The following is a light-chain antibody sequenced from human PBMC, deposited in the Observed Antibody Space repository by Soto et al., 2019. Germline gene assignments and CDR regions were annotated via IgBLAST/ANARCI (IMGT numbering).Light chain of an antibody. Sequence: QSALTQPASVSGSPGQSITISCTGTTSDVGSYNLVSWYQQHPSKAPKLMIYEVSKRPSGVSNRFSGSNSGNTASLTISWLQAEDEADYYCCSYAGSRYVFGTGTKVTVL. V-gene: IGLV2-23*02. CDR2: EVS. CDR1: TSDVGSYNL. J-gene: IGLJ1*01. CDR3: CSYAGSRYV.